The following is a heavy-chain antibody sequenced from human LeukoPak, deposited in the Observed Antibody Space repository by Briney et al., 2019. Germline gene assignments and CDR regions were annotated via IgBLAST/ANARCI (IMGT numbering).Heavy chain of an antibody. J-gene: IGHJ6*02. Sequence: AGGSLRLSCAASGFTFSSYAMHWVRQAPGKGLEWVAVISYDGSNKYYADSVKGRFTISRDNSKNTLYLQMNSLRAEDTAVYYCAREGVTTNYYYGMDVWGQGTTVTVSS. CDR1: GFTFSSYA. V-gene: IGHV3-30-3*01. CDR2: ISYDGSNK. CDR3: AREGVTTNYYYGMDV. D-gene: IGHD4-17*01.